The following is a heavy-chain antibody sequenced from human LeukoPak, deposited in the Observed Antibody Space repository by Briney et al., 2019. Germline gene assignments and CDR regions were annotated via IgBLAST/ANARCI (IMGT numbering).Heavy chain of an antibody. V-gene: IGHV4-39*07. CDR3: ARDRSPRRDRWELLGYDAFDI. D-gene: IGHD1-26*01. CDR1: GDSIRSSAYF. J-gene: IGHJ3*02. Sequence: SETLSLTCTVSGDSIRSSAYFWGWLRQPPGKGLECIGIIYYSGSTYYNPSLKSRVTISVDTSKNQFSLKLSSVTAADTAVYYCARDRSPRRDRWELLGYDAFDIWGQGTMVTVSS. CDR2: IYYSGST.